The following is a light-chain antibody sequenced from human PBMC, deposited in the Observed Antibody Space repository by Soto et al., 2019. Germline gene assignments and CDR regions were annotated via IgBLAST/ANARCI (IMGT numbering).Light chain of an antibody. CDR2: EVT. Sequence: QSVLTQPASVSGSPGQSITISCTGTSSDVGGYNYVSWYQQHPGKAPKLLIYEVTNRPSGVSNRFSGSKSGNTASLTISGLQAEDEADYYCSSYTSNSSPVVFGGGTKLTVL. CDR1: SSDVGGYNY. J-gene: IGLJ2*01. V-gene: IGLV2-14*01. CDR3: SSYTSNSSPVV.